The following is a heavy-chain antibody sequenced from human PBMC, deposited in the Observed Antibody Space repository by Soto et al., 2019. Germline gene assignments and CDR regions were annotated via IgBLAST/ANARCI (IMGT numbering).Heavy chain of an antibody. CDR2: IYSGGST. Sequence: GSLRLSCAASGFTVSSNYMSWVRQAPGKGLEWVSVIYSGGSTYYADSVKGRFTISRDNSKNTLYLQMNSLRAEDTAVYYCARSRSAAGIVPFDYWGQGTLVTVSS. V-gene: IGHV3-53*01. J-gene: IGHJ4*02. CDR1: GFTVSSNY. CDR3: ARSRSAAGIVPFDY. D-gene: IGHD6-13*01.